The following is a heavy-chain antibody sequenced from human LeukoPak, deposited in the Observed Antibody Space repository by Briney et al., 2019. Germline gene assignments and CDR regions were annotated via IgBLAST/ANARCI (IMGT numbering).Heavy chain of an antibody. D-gene: IGHD3-10*01. CDR3: ANGGGYYGSGSYYIY. Sequence: PGGSLRLSCAASGFTFSSYAMSWVRQAPGKGLEWVSAISGSGGSTYYADSVKGRFTISRDNSKNTLYLQMNSLRAEDTAVYYCANGGGYYGSGSYYIYWGQGTLVTVSS. J-gene: IGHJ4*02. CDR1: GFTFSSYA. CDR2: ISGSGGST. V-gene: IGHV3-23*01.